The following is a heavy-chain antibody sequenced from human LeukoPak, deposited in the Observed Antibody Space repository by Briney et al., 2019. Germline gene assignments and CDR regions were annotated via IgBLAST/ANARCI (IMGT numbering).Heavy chain of an antibody. CDR3: VPGYDSSGYYLSLGY. V-gene: IGHV3-9*01. J-gene: IGHJ4*02. D-gene: IGHD3-22*01. CDR1: GFTFDDYA. Sequence: PGGSLRLSCAASGFTFDDYAMHWVRQAPGKGLEWVSGISWNSGSIGYADSVKGRFTISRDNAKNTLYLQMNSLRAEDTAVYYCVPGYDSSGYYLSLGYWGQGTLVTVSS. CDR2: ISWNSGSI.